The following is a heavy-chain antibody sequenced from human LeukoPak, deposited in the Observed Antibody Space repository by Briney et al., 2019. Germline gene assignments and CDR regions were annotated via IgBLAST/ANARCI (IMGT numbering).Heavy chain of an antibody. CDR3: ARVAYYDSSGYPYYFDY. V-gene: IGHV1-2*02. Sequence: ASVKVSYKPSGYTFTGFYIHWVRQAPGQGLEWMGWINPNSGGTNYAEKFQGRVTMTRDTSISTAHMELSRLRSDDTAVYYCARVAYYDSSGYPYYFDYWGQGTLVTVSS. D-gene: IGHD3-22*01. J-gene: IGHJ4*02. CDR1: GYTFTGFY. CDR2: INPNSGGT.